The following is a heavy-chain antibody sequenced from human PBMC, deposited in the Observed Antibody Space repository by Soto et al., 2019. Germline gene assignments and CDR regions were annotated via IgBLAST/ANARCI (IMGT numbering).Heavy chain of an antibody. CDR1: GGSFSGYY. V-gene: IGHV4-34*01. CDR3: PRGPLWELLGFAFDI. D-gene: IGHD1-26*01. J-gene: IGHJ3*02. Sequence: PSETLSLTCAVYGGSFSGYYWSWIRQPPGKGLEWIGEINHSGSTNYNPSLTPRITISVDTSKNQFSLKLSSVTAADTAVYYCPRGPLWELLGFAFDIWGQGTMVTVSS. CDR2: INHSGST.